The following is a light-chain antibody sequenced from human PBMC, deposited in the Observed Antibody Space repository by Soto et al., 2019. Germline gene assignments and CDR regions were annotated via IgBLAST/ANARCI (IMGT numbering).Light chain of an antibody. V-gene: IGLV7-46*01. CDR3: LLTYPGVRV. J-gene: IGLJ1*01. CDR1: TGAVTSGHL. CDR2: ATS. Sequence: QAVVTQEPSLTVSPGDTVTLTCGSSTGAVTSGHLPSWFQQKPGQAPMTLIYATSNTHSWTPARSSGSLLGGKAALTLSGAQPEDEAEYYCLLTYPGVRVFGTGTKVTVL.